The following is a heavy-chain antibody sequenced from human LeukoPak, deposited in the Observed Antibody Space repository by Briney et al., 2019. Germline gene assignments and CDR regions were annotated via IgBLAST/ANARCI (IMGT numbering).Heavy chain of an antibody. D-gene: IGHD2-21*02. V-gene: IGHV3-23*01. CDR1: GFIFGSYA. CDR2: ISGSGGST. CDR3: AKDHSYCGGDCYSYFFDY. Sequence: GGSLRLSCAASGFIFGSYAMSWVRQAPGKRLEWVSGISGSGGSTYYADSVKGRFTISRDNSKNTLYLQMNSLRAEDTAVYYCAKDHSYCGGDCYSYFFDYWGQGTLVTVSS. J-gene: IGHJ4*02.